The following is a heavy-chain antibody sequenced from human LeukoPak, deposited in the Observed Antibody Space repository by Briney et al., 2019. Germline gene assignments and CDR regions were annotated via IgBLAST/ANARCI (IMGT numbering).Heavy chain of an antibody. Sequence: GGSLRLSCAASGFTFSSYGMHWVRQAPGKGLEWVAVISYDGSNKYYADSVKGRFTISRDNSKNTLYLQMNSLRAEDTALYYCAKEGYSSILDYWGQGTLVTVSS. D-gene: IGHD6-13*01. CDR3: AKEGYSSILDY. V-gene: IGHV3-30*18. J-gene: IGHJ4*02. CDR2: ISYDGSNK. CDR1: GFTFSSYG.